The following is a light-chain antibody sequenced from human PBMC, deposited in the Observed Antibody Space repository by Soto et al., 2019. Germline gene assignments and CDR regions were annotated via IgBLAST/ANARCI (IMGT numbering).Light chain of an antibody. CDR3: AAWDDSLNGFYV. Sequence: QSVLTQPPSASGTPGQRVTTSCSGSSSNIGSNTVNWYQQLPGTAPKLRIYSNNQRPSGVPDRFSGSKSGTSASLAISGLQSEDEADYYCAAWDDSLNGFYVFGTGTKVTVL. V-gene: IGLV1-44*01. CDR1: SSNIGSNT. CDR2: SNN. J-gene: IGLJ1*01.